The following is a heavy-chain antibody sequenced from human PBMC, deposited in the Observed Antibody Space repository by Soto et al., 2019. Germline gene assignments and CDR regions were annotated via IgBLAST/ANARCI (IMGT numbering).Heavy chain of an antibody. CDR3: ARGGPDYDILTGTRGPWFDP. CDR1: GYTFTGYY. Sequence: ASVKVSCKASGYTFTGYYMHWVRQAPGQGLEWMGWINPNSGGTNYAQKFQGRVTMTRDTSISTAYMELSRLRSDDTAVYYCARGGPDYDILTGTRGPWFDPWGQGXLVTVYS. V-gene: IGHV1-2*02. J-gene: IGHJ5*02. CDR2: INPNSGGT. D-gene: IGHD3-9*01.